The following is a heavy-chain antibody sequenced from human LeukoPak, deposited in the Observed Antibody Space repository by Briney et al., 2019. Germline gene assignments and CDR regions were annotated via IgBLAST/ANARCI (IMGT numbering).Heavy chain of an antibody. J-gene: IGHJ4*02. CDR3: AKVGRQEYFDY. CDR2: ISWNSGSI. V-gene: IGHV3-9*01. D-gene: IGHD3-16*01. CDR1: GFTFDDYA. Sequence: GGSLRLSCAASGFTFDDYAMHWVRHAPGKGLEWVSGISWNSGSIGYADSVKGRFTISRDNAKNSLYLQMNSLRAEDTALYYCAKVGRQEYFDYWGQGTLVTVSS.